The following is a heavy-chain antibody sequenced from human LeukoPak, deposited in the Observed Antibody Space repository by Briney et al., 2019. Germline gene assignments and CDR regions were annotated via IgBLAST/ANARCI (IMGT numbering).Heavy chain of an antibody. D-gene: IGHD4-23*01. CDR3: ARDLSDYGGNSGYFDY. J-gene: IGHJ4*02. CDR2: IYTSGST. V-gene: IGHV4-4*07. CDR1: GGSISSYY. Sequence: SETLSLTCTVSGGSISSYYWSWIRQPAGKGLEWIGRIYTSGSTNYNPSLKSRVTMSVDTSKNQFSLKLSSVPAADTAVYYCARDLSDYGGNSGYFDYWGQGTLVTVSS.